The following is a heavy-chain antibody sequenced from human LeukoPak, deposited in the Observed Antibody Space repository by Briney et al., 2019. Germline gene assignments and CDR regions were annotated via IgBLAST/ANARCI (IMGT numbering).Heavy chain of an antibody. CDR1: GFTFSDYA. J-gene: IGHJ4*02. CDR3: AKEREYCSGYTCYQYFDY. D-gene: IGHD2-2*01. Sequence: GGSLRLSCAVSGFTFSDYAMSWARQAPGKGLEWVSAISGSGGYTFYADSVKGRFTISRDSSKSALYLQINSLRAEDTAIYYCAKEREYCSGYTCYQYFDYWGQGTLVTVSS. V-gene: IGHV3-23*01. CDR2: ISGSGGYT.